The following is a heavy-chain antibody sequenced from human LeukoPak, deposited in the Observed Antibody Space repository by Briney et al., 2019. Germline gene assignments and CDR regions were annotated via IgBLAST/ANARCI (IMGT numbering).Heavy chain of an antibody. CDR2: IYYSGST. CDR3: ASLHQVRLNAAFDI. D-gene: IGHD2-2*01. V-gene: IGHV4-59*12. CDR1: GGSISSYY. Sequence: SETLSLTCTVSGGSISSYYWSWIRQPPGKGLEWIGYIYYSGSTTYNPSLKSRVIISLDTSNNLFSLKMNSVTAADTAVYYCASLHQVRLNAAFDIWDQGTMVTVSS. J-gene: IGHJ3*02.